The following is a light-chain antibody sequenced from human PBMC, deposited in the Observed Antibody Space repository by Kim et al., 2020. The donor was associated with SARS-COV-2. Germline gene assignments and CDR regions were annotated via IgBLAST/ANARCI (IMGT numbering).Light chain of an antibody. CDR3: QKYDSAPWT. V-gene: IGKV1-27*01. Sequence: AAVGDRVAITCRASQDISSSLAWYQQRPGKVPNLLIYAASTLQSGVPSRFSGSGSGTEFTLTISSLQPEGVATYYCQKYDSAPWTFGPGTRVEIK. CDR2: AAS. CDR1: QDISSS. J-gene: IGKJ1*01.